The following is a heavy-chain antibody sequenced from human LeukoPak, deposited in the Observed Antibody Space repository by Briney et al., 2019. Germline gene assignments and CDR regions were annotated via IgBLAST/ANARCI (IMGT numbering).Heavy chain of an antibody. CDR2: ISYDGSNK. CDR3: AREGRIRFLEWLFGLDY. CDR1: GFDFSSNW. J-gene: IGHJ4*02. D-gene: IGHD3-3*01. V-gene: IGHV3-30*03. Sequence: PGGSLRLSCAASGFDFSSNWMHWVRQAPGKGLEWVAVISYDGSNKYYADSVKGRFTISRDNSKNTLYLQMNSLRAEDTAVYYCAREGRIRFLEWLFGLDYWGQGTLVTVSS.